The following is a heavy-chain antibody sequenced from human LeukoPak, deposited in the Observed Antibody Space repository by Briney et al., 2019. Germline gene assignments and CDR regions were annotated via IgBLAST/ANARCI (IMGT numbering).Heavy chain of an antibody. J-gene: IGHJ4*02. CDR3: ARVGYCGGDCYSSFDY. Sequence: ASVKVSCKASGYTFTSYDINWVRQATGQGLEWMGWMNPNSGNTGYAQKFQGRVTMTRNTSISTAYMELRSLRSDDTAVYYCARVGYCGGDCYSSFDYWGQGTLVTVSS. CDR2: MNPNSGNT. CDR1: GYTFTSYD. D-gene: IGHD2-21*02. V-gene: IGHV1-8*01.